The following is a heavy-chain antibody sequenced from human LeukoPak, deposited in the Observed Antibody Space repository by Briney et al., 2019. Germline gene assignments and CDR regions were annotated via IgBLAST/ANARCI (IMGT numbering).Heavy chain of an antibody. CDR2: VNPISGGT. D-gene: IGHD3-3*01. J-gene: IGHJ2*01. Sequence: GSVRDSCKASGYTFTEYYMHWVRQAPGQGLEWMGWVNPISGGTKYAQNCQGRVTMTKDTSSNTAYMELRRLRSDDTAIYYCARVSSGMYSPWLLWGDGTIDPVSS. V-gene: IGHV1-2*02. CDR3: ARVSSGMYSPWLL. CDR1: GYTFTEYY.